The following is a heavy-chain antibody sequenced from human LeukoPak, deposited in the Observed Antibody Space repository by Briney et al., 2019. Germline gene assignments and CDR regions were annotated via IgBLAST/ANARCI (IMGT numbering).Heavy chain of an antibody. CDR3: AKDRGRGEDY. D-gene: IGHD3-10*01. CDR2: IKQDGSEG. CDR1: GFTFSSYG. V-gene: IGHV3-7*01. J-gene: IGHJ4*02. Sequence: GGSLRLSCAASGFTFSSYGMSWVRQAPGRGLEWVASIKQDGSEGYYVDSVKGRFTISRDSARNSLYLQMNSLRADDTALYYCAKDRGRGEDYWGQGTLVTVSS.